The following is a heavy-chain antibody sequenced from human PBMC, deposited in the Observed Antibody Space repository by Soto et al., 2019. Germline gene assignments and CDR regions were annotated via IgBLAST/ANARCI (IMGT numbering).Heavy chain of an antibody. J-gene: IGHJ4*02. Sequence: QVQLVQSGAEVKKPGSSVKVSCKASGGTFSSYAISWVRQAPGQGLEWMGGIIPIFGTANYAQKFQGRVTITADESTSTAYMELSSLRSEDTAVYYCARYISVAVGAHTLQQCYFDYWGQGTLVTVSS. CDR1: GGTFSSYA. V-gene: IGHV1-69*01. D-gene: IGHD2-15*01. CDR3: ARYISVAVGAHTLQQCYFDY. CDR2: IIPIFGTA.